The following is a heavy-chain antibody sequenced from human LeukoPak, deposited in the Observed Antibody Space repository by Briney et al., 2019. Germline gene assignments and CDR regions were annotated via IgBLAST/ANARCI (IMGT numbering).Heavy chain of an antibody. Sequence: SETLSLTCTVSGGSISSYYWSWIRQPAGKGLEWIGRIYTSGSTNYNPSLKSRVTISVDKSKNQFSLKLSSVTAADTAVYYCARDAPFVEYSSSSIYYYYMDVWGKGTTVTVPS. CDR2: IYTSGST. V-gene: IGHV4-4*07. CDR3: ARDAPFVEYSSSSIYYYYMDV. D-gene: IGHD6-6*01. J-gene: IGHJ6*03. CDR1: GGSISSYY.